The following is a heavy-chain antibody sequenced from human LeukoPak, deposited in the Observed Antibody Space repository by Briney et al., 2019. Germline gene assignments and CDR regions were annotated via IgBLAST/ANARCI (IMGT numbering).Heavy chain of an antibody. CDR2: IRYDGSNK. J-gene: IGHJ6*03. V-gene: IGHV3-30*02. CDR3: AKDGKYSSGWSYYYYYMDV. Sequence: GGSLRLSCAASGFTFSSYGMHWVRQAPGKGLEWVAFIRYDGSNKYYADSVKGRFTISRDNSKNTLYLQMNSLRAEDTAVYYCAKDGKYSSGWSYYYYYMDVWGKGTTVTISS. D-gene: IGHD6-19*01. CDR1: GFTFSSYG.